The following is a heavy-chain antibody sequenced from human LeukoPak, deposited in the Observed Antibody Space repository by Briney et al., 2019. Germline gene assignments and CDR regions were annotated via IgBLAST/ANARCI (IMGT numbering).Heavy chain of an antibody. CDR2: MNPNSGNT. J-gene: IGHJ4*02. D-gene: IGHD5-24*01. CDR1: GYTFTNYD. CDR3: ARGQLENLYYFDY. Sequence: GASVKVSCKASGYTFTNYDINWVRQATGQGLEWMGWMNPNSGNTGYAQKFQGRVTITRNTSISTAYMELSSLRSEDTAVYYCARGQLENLYYFDYWGQGTLVTVSS. V-gene: IGHV1-8*03.